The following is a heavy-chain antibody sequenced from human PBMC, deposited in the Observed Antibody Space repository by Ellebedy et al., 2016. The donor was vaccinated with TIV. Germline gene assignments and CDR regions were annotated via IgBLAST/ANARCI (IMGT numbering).Heavy chain of an antibody. CDR3: ATHIVVVTARGNWFDP. CDR1: GFSVNSKF. D-gene: IGHD2-21*02. J-gene: IGHJ5*02. CDR2: FYGGGTT. V-gene: IGHV3-53*01. Sequence: GGSLRLSCAASGFSVNSKFMSWFRQAPGKGLEWVSVFYGGGTTYYADSVKGRFTISRDNSKNTLYLQMNSLRAEDTAVYYCATHIVVVTARGNWFDPWGQGTLVTVSS.